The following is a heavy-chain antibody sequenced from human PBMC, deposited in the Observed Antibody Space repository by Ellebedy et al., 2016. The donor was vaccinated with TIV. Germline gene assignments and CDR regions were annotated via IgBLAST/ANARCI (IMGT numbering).Heavy chain of an antibody. CDR2: IKQDGSEK. J-gene: IGHJ3*02. CDR1: GFTFSSYS. V-gene: IGHV3-7*01. Sequence: GGSLRLSXAASGFTFSSYSMNWVRQAPGKGLEWVANIKQDGSEKYYVDSVKGRFTISRDNAKNSLYLQMNSLRAEDTAVYYCARGTHLPGLDIWGQGTMVTVSS. CDR3: ARGTHLPGLDI.